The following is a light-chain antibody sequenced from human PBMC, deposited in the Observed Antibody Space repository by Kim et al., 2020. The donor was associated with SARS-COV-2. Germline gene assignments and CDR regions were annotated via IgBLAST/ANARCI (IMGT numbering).Light chain of an antibody. CDR2: WAS. Sequence: RATINCKSSQTVLSSSNKKNYLAWHQQKPGQPPKLLIYWASTRESGVPDRFSGSGSGTDFTLTISSLQAEDVAVYYCQQYYGIPFSFGQGTKLEI. CDR1: QTVLSSSNKKNY. CDR3: QQYYGIPFS. V-gene: IGKV4-1*01. J-gene: IGKJ2*03.